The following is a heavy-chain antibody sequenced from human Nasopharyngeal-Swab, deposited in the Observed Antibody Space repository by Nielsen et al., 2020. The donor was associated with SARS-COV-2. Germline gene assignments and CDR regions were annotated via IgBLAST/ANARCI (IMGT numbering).Heavy chain of an antibody. Sequence: TLSLTCTVSGGSISSDNYFWSWIRQRPGKGLEWIGYIHYTGKTYYNPSLESRLTISLDTSRNQFSLMLRSVTAADTAVYYCAREVINQAVSDAFDFWGQGAMVTVSS. D-gene: IGHD3-16*02. J-gene: IGHJ3*01. CDR2: IHYTGKT. CDR3: AREVINQAVSDAFDF. CDR1: GGSISSDNYF. V-gene: IGHV4-31*03.